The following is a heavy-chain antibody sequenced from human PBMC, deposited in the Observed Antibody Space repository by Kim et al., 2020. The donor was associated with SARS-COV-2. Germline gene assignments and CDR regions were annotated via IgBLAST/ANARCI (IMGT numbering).Heavy chain of an antibody. V-gene: IGHV1-69*13. CDR2: IIPIFGTA. D-gene: IGHD2-21*02. CDR3: ARSLGGNSVVDY. Sequence: SVKVSCKASGGTFSSYAISWVRQAPGQGLEWMGGIIPIFGTANYAQKFQGRVTITADESTSTAYMELSSLRSEDTAVYYCARSLGGNSVVDYWGQGTLVTVSS. CDR1: GGTFSSYA. J-gene: IGHJ4*02.